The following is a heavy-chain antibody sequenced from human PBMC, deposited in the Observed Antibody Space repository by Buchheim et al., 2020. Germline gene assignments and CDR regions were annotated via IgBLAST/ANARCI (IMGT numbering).Heavy chain of an antibody. CDR2: ISYDGSNK. CDR3: AREVSSSEHRTNWFDP. J-gene: IGHJ5*02. V-gene: IGHV3-30*03. D-gene: IGHD6-13*01. Sequence: QVQLVESGGGVVQPGRSLRLSCAASGFTFSSYGMHWVRQAPGKGLEWVAVISYDGSNKYYADSVKGRFTISRDNSKNSLYLQMNSLRAEDTAVYYCAREVSSSEHRTNWFDPWGQGTL. CDR1: GFTFSSYG.